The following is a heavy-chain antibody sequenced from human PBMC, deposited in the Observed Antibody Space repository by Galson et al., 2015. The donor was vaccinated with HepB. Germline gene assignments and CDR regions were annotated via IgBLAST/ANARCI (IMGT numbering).Heavy chain of an antibody. D-gene: IGHD3-10*02. Sequence: SVKVSCKASGYTFTRNGISWVRQAPGQGLEWVGWISTNSGNTYYAQKFQDRLIMTTERSTSTAYMELRSLTSDVTAFYYCARDVRYAFEMWGQGTMVTVS. V-gene: IGHV1-18*01. CDR1: GYTFTRNG. CDR2: ISTNSGNT. J-gene: IGHJ3*02. CDR3: ARDVRYAFEM.